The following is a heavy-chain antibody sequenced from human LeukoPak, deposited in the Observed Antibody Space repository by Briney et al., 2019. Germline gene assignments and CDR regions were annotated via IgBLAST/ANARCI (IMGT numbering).Heavy chain of an antibody. J-gene: IGHJ5*02. Sequence: PSETLSLTCTVSGGSISYYYWSWIRQPAGKGLEWIGRIYYTGSTNYNPSLKSRVTMSVDTSKNQFSLNLRSVTAADTAVYYCARGYDILTGYLSSANWFDPWGQGAPVTVSS. CDR3: ARGYDILTGYLSSANWFDP. CDR2: IYYTGST. V-gene: IGHV4-4*07. CDR1: GGSISYYY. D-gene: IGHD3-9*01.